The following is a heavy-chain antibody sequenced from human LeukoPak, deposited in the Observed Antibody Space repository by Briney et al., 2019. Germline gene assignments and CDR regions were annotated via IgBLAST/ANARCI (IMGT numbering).Heavy chain of an antibody. J-gene: IGHJ4*02. CDR3: ARYPPFDY. CDR1: GGSFSGYY. Sequence: SETLSLTCAVYGGSFSGYYWSWIRQPPGKGLERIGEINHSGSTNNNPSLKSRVTISVDTSKNQFSLKLSSVTAADTAVYYCARYPPFDYWGQGTLVTVSS. CDR2: INHSGST. V-gene: IGHV4-34*01.